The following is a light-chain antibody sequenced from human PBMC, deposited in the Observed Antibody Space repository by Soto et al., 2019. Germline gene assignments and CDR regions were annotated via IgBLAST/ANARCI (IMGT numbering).Light chain of an antibody. CDR2: GAS. CDR3: QQYGRSPTT. V-gene: IGKV3-15*01. CDR1: QSVSSN. J-gene: IGKJ1*01. Sequence: EIVMTQSPATLSVSPGERATLSCRASQSVSSNLAWYQQKPGQAPRLLIYGASTRATGIPARFSGSGSGTEFTLTISSLQSEDFAVYYCQQYGRSPTTFGQATKVEIK.